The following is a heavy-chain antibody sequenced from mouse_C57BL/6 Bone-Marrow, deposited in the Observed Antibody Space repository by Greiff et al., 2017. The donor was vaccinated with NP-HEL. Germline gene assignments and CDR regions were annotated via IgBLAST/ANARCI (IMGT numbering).Heavy chain of an antibody. CDR3: TKGDYGGAFAY. Sequence: VQLQQSGAELVRPGASVKLSCTASGFNIKDDYMHWVKQRPEQGLEWIGWIDPENGDTEYASKFQGKATITADTSSNTAYLQLSSLTSEDTAVYYCTKGDYGGAFAYWGQGTLVTVSA. CDR2: IDPENGDT. D-gene: IGHD2-4*01. V-gene: IGHV14-4*01. J-gene: IGHJ3*01. CDR1: GFNIKDDY.